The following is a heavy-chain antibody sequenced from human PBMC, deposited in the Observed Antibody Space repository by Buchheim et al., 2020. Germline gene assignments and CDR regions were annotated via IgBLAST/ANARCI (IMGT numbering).Heavy chain of an antibody. D-gene: IGHD6-13*01. J-gene: IGHJ4*02. CDR3: AKDLIASIAAAGTFDY. CDR1: GFTFSSYA. CDR2: ISGSGVST. Sequence: EVQLLESGGGLVQPGGSLRLSCAASGFTFSSYAMSWVRQAPGKGLEWVSAISGSGVSTYYADSVTGRFTISRDNSKNTLYLQMNSLRAEDTAVYYCAKDLIASIAAAGTFDYWGQGTL. V-gene: IGHV3-23*01.